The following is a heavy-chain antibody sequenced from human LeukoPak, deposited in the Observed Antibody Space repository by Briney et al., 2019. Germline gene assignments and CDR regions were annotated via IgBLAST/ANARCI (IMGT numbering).Heavy chain of an antibody. CDR1: GGSFSGYY. Sequence: KPSETLSLTCAVYGGSFSGYYWGWIRQPPGKGLEWIGEINHSGSTNYNPSLKSRVTISVDTSKNQFSLKLSSVTAADTAVYYCARRGLDSSTNYFDYWGQGTLVTVSS. CDR3: ARRGLDSSTNYFDY. CDR2: INHSGST. J-gene: IGHJ4*02. D-gene: IGHD2-2*01. V-gene: IGHV4-34*01.